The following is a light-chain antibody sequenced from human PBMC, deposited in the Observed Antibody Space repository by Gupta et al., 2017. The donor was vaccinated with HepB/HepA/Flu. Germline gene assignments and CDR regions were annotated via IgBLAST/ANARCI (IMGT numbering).Light chain of an antibody. Sequence: DIQMTQSPSSLSASVGDRDTITCRASQSISRYLNWYQHKPGRAPKLLIYAASHLRGGVPSRFSGSGSGTHFSLIISSLQPEDFATYFCQQSYTTLYTFGQGTKLEIK. CDR2: AAS. CDR1: QSISRY. CDR3: QQSYTTLYT. J-gene: IGKJ2*01. V-gene: IGKV1-39*01.